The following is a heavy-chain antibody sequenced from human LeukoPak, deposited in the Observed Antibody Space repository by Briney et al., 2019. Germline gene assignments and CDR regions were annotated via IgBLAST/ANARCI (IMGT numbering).Heavy chain of an antibody. CDR2: MNPNSGNT. D-gene: IGHD1-26*01. J-gene: IGHJ4*02. Sequence: ASVKVSCKASGYTFTSYDINWVRQATGQGLEWMGWMNPNSGNTGYAQEFQGRVTMTRNTSISTAYMELSSLRSEDTAVYYCARATAGSSGYYFDYWGQGTLVTVSS. V-gene: IGHV1-8*01. CDR3: ARATAGSSGYYFDY. CDR1: GYTFTSYD.